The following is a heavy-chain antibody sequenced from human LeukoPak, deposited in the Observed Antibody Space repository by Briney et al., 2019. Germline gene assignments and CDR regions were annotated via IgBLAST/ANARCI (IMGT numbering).Heavy chain of an antibody. V-gene: IGHV3-30*03. J-gene: IGHJ4*02. CDR2: ISYDGTNK. CDR1: GFTFSNYG. Sequence: GGSLRLSCSASGFTFSNYGMHWVRQAPGKGLEWVAVISYDGTNKYYVDSVKGRFTISRDNSKNTLYLQMNSLRAEDTAVYYCATTEEVRSFLFDYWGQGTPVTVSS. D-gene: IGHD2/OR15-2a*01. CDR3: ATTEEVRSFLFDY.